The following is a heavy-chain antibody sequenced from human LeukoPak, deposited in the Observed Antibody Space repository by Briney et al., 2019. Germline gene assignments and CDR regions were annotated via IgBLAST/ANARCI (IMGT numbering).Heavy chain of an antibody. CDR2: IGYSRSP. Sequence: PSETLSLTCSVSGGSFSSYFWSWIRLPPGKGLEWIGYIGYSRSPDYNPSFKSRLTISVDTSKNQFSLKLRSVTAADTAVYYCARQGGSWTFDYWGQGTLVTVSS. J-gene: IGHJ4*02. D-gene: IGHD6-13*01. CDR1: GGSFSSYF. CDR3: ARQGGSWTFDY. V-gene: IGHV4-59*08.